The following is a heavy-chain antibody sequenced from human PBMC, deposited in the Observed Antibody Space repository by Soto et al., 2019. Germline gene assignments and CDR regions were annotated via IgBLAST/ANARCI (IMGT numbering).Heavy chain of an antibody. D-gene: IGHD3-10*01. J-gene: IGHJ4*02. V-gene: IGHV3-11*01. CDR3: ARDCPRGSGSYYRGYFDY. CDR2: ISSSGSTI. Sequence: GESLKISCAASGFTFSDYYMSWIRQAPGKGLEWVSYISSSGSTIYYADSVKGRFTISRDNAKNSLYLQMNSLRAEDTAVYYCARDCPRGSGSYYRGYFDYWGQGTLVTVSS. CDR1: GFTFSDYY.